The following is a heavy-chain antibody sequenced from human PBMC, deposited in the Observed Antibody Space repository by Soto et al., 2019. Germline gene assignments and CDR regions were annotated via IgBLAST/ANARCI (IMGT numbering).Heavy chain of an antibody. D-gene: IGHD3-10*01. CDR2: IYPGDSDT. V-gene: IGHV5-51*01. J-gene: IGHJ6*02. CDR3: ARHDRDPMVGYYYGMDV. Sequence: EVQLVQSGAEVKKPGESLKISCKGSGYSFTSYWIGWVRQMPGKGLEWMGIIYPGDSDTRYSPSFQGQVTISADKSISTAYLQWSSLKASDTAMYYCARHDRDPMVGYYYGMDVWGQGTTVTVSS. CDR1: GYSFTSYW.